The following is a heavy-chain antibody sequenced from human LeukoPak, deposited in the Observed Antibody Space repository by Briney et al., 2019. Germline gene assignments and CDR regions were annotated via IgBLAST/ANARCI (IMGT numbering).Heavy chain of an antibody. CDR2: AYFNGIT. D-gene: IGHD3-10*01. CDR3: ARDEGSPGALDH. Sequence: SATLSLTCTVSGVSITSHFWSWIRQSPGQGLEWIGYAYFNGITNYNPSLKGRVTISVDTSKNQFSLRLSSVTAADTAVYYCARDEGSPGALDHWGQGTLVTVSS. V-gene: IGHV4-59*11. CDR1: GVSITSHF. J-gene: IGHJ4*02.